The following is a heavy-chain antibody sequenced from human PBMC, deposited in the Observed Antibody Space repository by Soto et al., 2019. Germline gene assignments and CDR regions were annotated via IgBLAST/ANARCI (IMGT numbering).Heavy chain of an antibody. Sequence: GASVKVSCKASGYTFTNFGISWVRQAPGQGLEWMGWISAYNGNTNYAQKFQGRVTMTTDTSTSTAYMELRSLRSEDTAVYYCARVRPTILTGYIYYYYGMDVWGQGTTVTVSS. CDR2: ISAYNGNT. V-gene: IGHV1-18*01. CDR1: GYTFTNFG. D-gene: IGHD3-9*01. CDR3: ARVRPTILTGYIYYYYGMDV. J-gene: IGHJ6*02.